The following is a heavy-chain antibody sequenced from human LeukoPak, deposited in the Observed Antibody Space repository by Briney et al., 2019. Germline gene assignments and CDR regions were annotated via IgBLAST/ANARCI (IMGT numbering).Heavy chain of an antibody. J-gene: IGHJ4*02. V-gene: IGHV4-4*07. CDR2: IYASGSS. Sequence: WETLTLSCTVSGGSFSTYCWSWIRQPAGKGLEWIARIYASGSSNYHPSLQSRVTISSDKSKNQFSLSLRSVTAADRAVYYCARGGGCTGGNCYGYWGRGTLVTVSS. CDR1: GGSFSTYC. D-gene: IGHD2-15*01. CDR3: ARGGGCTGGNCYGY.